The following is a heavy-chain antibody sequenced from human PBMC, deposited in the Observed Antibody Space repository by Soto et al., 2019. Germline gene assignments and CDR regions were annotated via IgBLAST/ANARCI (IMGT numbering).Heavy chain of an antibody. J-gene: IGHJ4*02. CDR2: IIPIFGTA. D-gene: IGHD2-8*01. V-gene: IGHV1-69*01. CDR3: ASSVRTNGVWGHGDY. Sequence: QVQLVQSGAEVKKPGSSVKVSCKASGGTFSSYAISWVRQAPGQGLEWMGGIIPIFGTANYAQKFQGRVTITADESTSTDYMELSSLRSEDTAVYYCASSVRTNGVWGHGDYWGQGTLVTVSS. CDR1: GGTFSSYA.